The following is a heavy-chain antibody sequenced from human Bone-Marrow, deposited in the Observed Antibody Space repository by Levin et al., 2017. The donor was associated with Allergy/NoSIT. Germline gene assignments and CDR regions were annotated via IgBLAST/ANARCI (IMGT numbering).Heavy chain of an antibody. CDR3: ARDSSSPI. V-gene: IGHV4-59*01. CDR1: GGSISSDY. D-gene: IGHD6-13*01. CDR2: IYYSGST. Sequence: SQTLSLTCTVSGGSISSDYWSWIRQPPGKGLEWIGCIYYSGSTNYNPSLKSRVTISLDTSKNQFSLRLHSVTAADTAVYYCARDSSSPIWGQGTMVTVSS. J-gene: IGHJ3*02.